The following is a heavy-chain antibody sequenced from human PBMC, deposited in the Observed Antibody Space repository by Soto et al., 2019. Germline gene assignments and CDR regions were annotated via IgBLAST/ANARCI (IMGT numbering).Heavy chain of an antibody. CDR1: GGSISSGGYS. CDR3: ARRYSSAFDI. Sequence: PSETLSLTCAVSGGSISSGGYSWSWIRQPPGKGLEWIGYIYHSGSINPSLKSRVTISVDTSKNQFSLKLSSVTAADTAVYYCARRYSSAFDIWGQGTMVTVSS. J-gene: IGHJ3*02. V-gene: IGHV4-30-2*01. CDR2: IYHSGS. D-gene: IGHD6-13*01.